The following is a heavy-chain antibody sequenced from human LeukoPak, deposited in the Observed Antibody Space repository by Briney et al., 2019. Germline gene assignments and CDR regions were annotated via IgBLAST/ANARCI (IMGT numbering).Heavy chain of an antibody. J-gene: IGHJ3*02. Sequence: KPSETLSLTCTVSGGSISSSRYYWGWIRQPPGKGLEWIGSTHYSGSTYYNPSLKSRVTVSVDTSENQFSLKLSSVAAADTAVYFCVRTRLSDHIVPAAERADDACDMWGQGTMVTVSS. D-gene: IGHD2-2*01. V-gene: IGHV4-39*07. CDR2: THYSGST. CDR3: VRTRLSDHIVPAAERADDACDM. CDR1: GGSISSSRYY.